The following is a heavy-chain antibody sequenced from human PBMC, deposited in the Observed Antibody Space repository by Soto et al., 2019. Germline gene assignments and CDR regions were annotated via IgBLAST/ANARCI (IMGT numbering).Heavy chain of an antibody. J-gene: IGHJ6*02. Sequence: PGGSLRLSCAASGFTFSSYDMHWVRQATGKGLEWVSAIGTAGDTYYPGSVKGRFTISRENAKNSLYLQMNSLRAGDTAVYYCARGAGSYYYFDYYYYYGMDVWGQGTTVTVSS. CDR3: ARGAGSYYYFDYYYYYGMDV. CDR2: IGTAGDT. D-gene: IGHD3-10*01. CDR1: GFTFSSYD. V-gene: IGHV3-13*04.